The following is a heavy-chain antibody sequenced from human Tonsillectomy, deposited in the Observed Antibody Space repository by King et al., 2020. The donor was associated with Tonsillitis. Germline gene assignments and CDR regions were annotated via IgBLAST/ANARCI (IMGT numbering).Heavy chain of an antibody. CDR2: NFPLLGTH. CDR1: GGTFRDFA. CDR3: ARGPTIFGVVIHYFDP. D-gene: IGHD3-3*01. J-gene: IGHJ5*02. Sequence: VQLVESGAEVKKPGSSGKVSCNASGGTFRDFAINWLRQAPGQSPEWMGGNFPLLGTHTYAQKFQGRVTITADESSSTAYMELSRLTSEDTATYYCARGPTIFGVVIHYFDPWGQGTLVTVSS. V-gene: IGHV1-69*01.